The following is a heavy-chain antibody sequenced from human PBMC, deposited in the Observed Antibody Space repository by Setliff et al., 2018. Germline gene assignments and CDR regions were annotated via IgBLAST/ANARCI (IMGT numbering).Heavy chain of an antibody. CDR2: IYDRGST. CDR3: ARGFTAQPAVLRGSWFDP. CDR1: GGSISSSTNY. J-gene: IGHJ5*02. Sequence: SETLSLTCTVSGGSISSSTNYWGWIRQPPGKGLEWIGNIYDRGSTHYNPSLKSRVTISEDTSKSQSSLKLSSVTASDTAVYYCARGFTAQPAVLRGSWFDPWGRGTLVTVSS. D-gene: IGHD3-16*01. V-gene: IGHV4-39*07.